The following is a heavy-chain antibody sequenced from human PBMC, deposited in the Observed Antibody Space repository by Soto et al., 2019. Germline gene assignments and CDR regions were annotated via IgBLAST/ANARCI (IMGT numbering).Heavy chain of an antibody. CDR3: AKDGLVIAAAVDWFDP. V-gene: IGHV3-23*01. CDR1: GFTFSSYA. D-gene: IGHD6-13*01. CDR2: ISGSGGST. J-gene: IGHJ5*02. Sequence: EVQLLESGGGLVQPGGSLRLSCAASGFTFSSYAMSWVRQAPGKGLEWVSAISGSGGSTYYADSVKGRFTISRDNSKNTLYLQMNSLRAEDTAVYYCAKDGLVIAAAVDWFDPWGQGTLVTVSS.